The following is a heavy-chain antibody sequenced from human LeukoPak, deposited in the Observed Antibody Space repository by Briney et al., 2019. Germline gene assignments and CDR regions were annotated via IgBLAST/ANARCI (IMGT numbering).Heavy chain of an antibody. CDR2: IGTAGDT. CDR1: GFTFSSYD. J-gene: IGHJ4*02. V-gene: IGHV3-13*01. Sequence: GGSLRLSCAASGFTFSSYDMHWVRQATGKGLEWVSAIGTAGDTYYPGSVKGRFTISRDNSKNTLSLQMNSLRAEDTALYYCTKDLRYYYADNHSEMDEHDYWGQGTLVTVSS. CDR3: TKDLRYYYADNHSEMDEHDY. D-gene: IGHD4-23*01.